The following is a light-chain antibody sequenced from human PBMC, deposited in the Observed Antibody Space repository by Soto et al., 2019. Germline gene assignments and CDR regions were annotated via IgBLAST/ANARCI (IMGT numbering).Light chain of an antibody. CDR1: QSINNN. V-gene: IGKV3-15*01. Sequence: IVMTQSPATLSVSPGERATLSCRASQSINNNLAWYQQKPGQAPRLLIYDASTGATDIPARVSGSGSGTEFTLTNSTLQSEDSAVYYCQQYKSWFTFGQGTKLEIK. J-gene: IGKJ2*01. CDR2: DAS. CDR3: QQYKSWFT.